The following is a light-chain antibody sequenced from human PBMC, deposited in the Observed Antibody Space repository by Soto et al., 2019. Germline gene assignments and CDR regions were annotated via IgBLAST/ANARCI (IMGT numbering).Light chain of an antibody. V-gene: IGKV3-20*01. CDR3: QQYGSSPWT. Sequence: ETVLTQSPGTLSLSPGERATLSCRASQSVGGSLAWYQQRPGQAPRLLVYHTSNRATGIPGRFSGSGSGTDFTLTISRLEPEDFAVYYCQQYGSSPWTFGQGTKVDI. J-gene: IGKJ1*01. CDR1: QSVGGS. CDR2: HTS.